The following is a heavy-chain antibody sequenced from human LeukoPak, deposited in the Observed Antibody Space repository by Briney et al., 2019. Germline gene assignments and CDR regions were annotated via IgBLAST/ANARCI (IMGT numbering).Heavy chain of an antibody. Sequence: PSETLSLTCAVSGGSISSGSFYWSWLRQPAGKTLEWIGRVFSSGTTTYNPSLKSRVSMSLDTAKNQFSLRLTSVTAADTAVYFCAGERLDLNVRFDPWGQGTLVTVSS. V-gene: IGHV4-61*02. CDR1: GGSISSGSFY. CDR2: VFSSGTT. J-gene: IGHJ5*02. CDR3: AGERLDLNVRFDP. D-gene: IGHD4-11*01.